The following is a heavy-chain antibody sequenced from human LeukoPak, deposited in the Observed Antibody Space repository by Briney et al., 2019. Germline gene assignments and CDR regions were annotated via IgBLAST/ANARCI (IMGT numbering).Heavy chain of an antibody. D-gene: IGHD4-23*01. V-gene: IGHV4-31*03. CDR3: ARGSVVTPEY. J-gene: IGHJ4*02. Sequence: SETLSLTCTVSGGSINSGPYYWSWIRQHPGQGLEWIGYIHYSGSTYYNPSLKSRVTISIDTSKNQFSLKLSSVTAADTAVYYCARGSVVTPEYWGQGTLVTVSS. CDR1: GGSINSGPYY. CDR2: IHYSGST.